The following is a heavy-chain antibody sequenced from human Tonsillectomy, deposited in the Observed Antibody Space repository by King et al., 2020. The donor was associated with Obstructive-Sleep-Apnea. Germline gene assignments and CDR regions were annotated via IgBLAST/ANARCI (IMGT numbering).Heavy chain of an antibody. CDR2: IYSGGST. CDR1: GFTVSRDY. D-gene: IGHD1-26*01. Sequence: VQLVESGGGLVQPGGSLRLSCAASGFTVSRDYMSWVRQAPGKGLGWVSVIYSGGSTYYADSVKGRFTISRHNSKNTLYLQINSLRTEDTAVYYCARTRGYYPLELDYGGQGTLATASS. V-gene: IGHV3-53*04. CDR3: ARTRGYYPLELDY. J-gene: IGHJ4*02.